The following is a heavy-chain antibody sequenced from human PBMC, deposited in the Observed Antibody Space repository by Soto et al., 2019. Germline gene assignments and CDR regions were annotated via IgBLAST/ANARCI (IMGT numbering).Heavy chain of an antibody. Sequence: QVQLQQWGAGLLKPSETLSLTCAVYGGSFSGYYWSWIRQPPGKGLEWIGEVDHRGSTSYIPSLTTRVTISVDTSDRQFSLKLTSVTAADTAVYYCAKALGRPPPGDYWGQGTMVTVSS. CDR2: VDHRGST. D-gene: IGHD3-3*02. CDR1: GGSFSGYY. CDR3: AKALGRPPPGDY. V-gene: IGHV4-34*01. J-gene: IGHJ4*02.